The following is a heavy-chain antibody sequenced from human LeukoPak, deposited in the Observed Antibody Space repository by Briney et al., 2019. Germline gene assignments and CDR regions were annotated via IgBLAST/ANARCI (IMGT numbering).Heavy chain of an antibody. CDR3: AAFDI. CDR2: SRNKANSYSA. V-gene: IGHV3-72*01. J-gene: IGHJ3*02. CDR1: GFTFSSYS. Sequence: GGSLRLSCAASGFTFSSYSMNWVRQAPGKGLEWVGRSRNKANSYSAEYAASVKGRFTISRDDSKNSLYLQMNSLKTEDTAVYYCAAFDIWGQGTMVTVSS.